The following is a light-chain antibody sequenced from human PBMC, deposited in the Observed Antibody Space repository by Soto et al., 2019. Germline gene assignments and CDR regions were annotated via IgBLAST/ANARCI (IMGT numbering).Light chain of an antibody. J-gene: IGKJ4*01. Sequence: DVAVTQSPLSLSVTLGQPASISCWSSQSLVHRDGNIYLSWFHQGPGQSPRRLIYEVSNRDSGVPDRFSGSGSGTDFTLKISRVEAEDVGVYYCMQSTHWPLTVGGGTKVEIK. CDR3: MQSTHWPLT. CDR2: EVS. CDR1: QSLVHRDGNIY. V-gene: IGKV2-30*02.